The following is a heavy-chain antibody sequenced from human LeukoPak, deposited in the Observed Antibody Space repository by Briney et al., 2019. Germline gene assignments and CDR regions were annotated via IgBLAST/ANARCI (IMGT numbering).Heavy chain of an antibody. CDR3: ARGLMYYYGSGSLNWFDP. CDR1: GFSFSYYW. CDR2: TKEDGSGS. J-gene: IGHJ5*02. V-gene: IGHV3-7*01. Sequence: GGSLRLSCAASGFSFSYYWMSWVRQAPGKGLERVANTKEDGSGSSYVDSVKGRFTISRDNAKNSLYLQMNSLRAEDTAVYYCARGLMYYYGSGSLNWFDPWGQGTLVTVSS. D-gene: IGHD3-10*01.